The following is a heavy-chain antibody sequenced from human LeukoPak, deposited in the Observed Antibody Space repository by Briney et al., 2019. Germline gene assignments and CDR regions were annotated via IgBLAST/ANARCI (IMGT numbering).Heavy chain of an antibody. CDR1: GASFSGYY. CDR3: ARATIVGMATITPWFDP. J-gene: IGHJ5*02. Sequence: PSETLSLTCAVYGASFSGYYWSWIRQPPGKGLEWIGEMNHSGDTHYNPSLKSRVTISVDTSKNQFSLKLTSVTAADTAVYYCARATIVGMATITPWFDPWGQGTLVTVSS. CDR2: MNHSGDT. D-gene: IGHD5-24*01. V-gene: IGHV4-34*01.